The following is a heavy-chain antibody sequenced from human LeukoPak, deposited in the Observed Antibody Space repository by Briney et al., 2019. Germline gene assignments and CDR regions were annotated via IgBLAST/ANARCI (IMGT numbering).Heavy chain of an antibody. Sequence: SETLSLTCTVSGGSISRYYWSWIRQPPGKGLEWIGYIYYSGSTNYNPSLKSRVTISVDTSKNQFSLKLSSVTAADTAVYYCARDSSTSLEDAFDIWGQGTMVTVSS. CDR1: GGSISRYY. D-gene: IGHD2-2*01. CDR2: IYYSGST. CDR3: ARDSSTSLEDAFDI. V-gene: IGHV4-59*01. J-gene: IGHJ3*02.